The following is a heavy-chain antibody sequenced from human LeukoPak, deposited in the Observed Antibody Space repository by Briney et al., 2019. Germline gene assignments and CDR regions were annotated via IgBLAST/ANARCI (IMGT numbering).Heavy chain of an antibody. CDR1: GYTFNVHY. CDR3: ARVVGATSRRPNQYNWFDP. V-gene: IGHV1-2*02. D-gene: IGHD1-26*01. J-gene: IGHJ5*02. CDR2: INPNNGGT. Sequence: GASVKVSCKASGYTFNVHYIHWVRQAPGQGLEWMGWINPNNGGTKYAQKFQDRVTMTRDTSISTVYMDVSRLRSDDTAVYYCARVVGATSRRPNQYNWFDPWGQGTLVTVSS.